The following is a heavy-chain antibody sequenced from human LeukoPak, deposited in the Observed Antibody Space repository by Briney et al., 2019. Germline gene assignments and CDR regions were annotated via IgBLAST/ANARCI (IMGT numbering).Heavy chain of an antibody. D-gene: IGHD3-22*01. CDR3: AKTFITMIIVVIPTAFDY. J-gene: IGHJ4*02. Sequence: PGGSLRPSCAASGFTFSSYAMSWVRQAPGKGLEWVSAISGSGGSTYYADSVKGRFTISRDNSKNTLYLQMNSLRAEDTAVYYCAKTFITMIIVVIPTAFDYWGQGTLVTVSS. V-gene: IGHV3-23*01. CDR1: GFTFSSYA. CDR2: ISGSGGST.